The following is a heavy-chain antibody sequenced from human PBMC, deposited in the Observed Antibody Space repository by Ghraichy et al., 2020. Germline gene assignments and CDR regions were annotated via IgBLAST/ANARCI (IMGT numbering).Heavy chain of an antibody. D-gene: IGHD5-18*01. CDR1: GYTFTGYY. J-gene: IGHJ3*02. V-gene: IGHV1-2*02. Sequence: ASVKVSCKASGYTFTGYYMHWVRQAPGQGLEWMGWINPNSGGTNYAQKFQGRVTMTRDTSISTAYMELSRLRSDDTAVYYCARVRGYSYGSGDGAFDIWGQGTMVTVSS. CDR2: INPNSGGT. CDR3: ARVRGYSYGSGDGAFDI.